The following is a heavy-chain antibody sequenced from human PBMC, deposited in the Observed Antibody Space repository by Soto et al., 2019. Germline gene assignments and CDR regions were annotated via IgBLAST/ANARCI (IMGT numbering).Heavy chain of an antibody. Sequence: PSETLSLTCTVSCGSITSSGYYWGWIRQPPGKGLEWISSIYYTGRTYYNPSLKSRVTISVDTSKNQFSLKLSSVTVADTALYYCARHIGPYSGELTYWGQGTLVTVSS. V-gene: IGHV4-39*01. CDR3: ARHIGPYSGELTY. CDR2: IYYTGRT. J-gene: IGHJ4*02. CDR1: CGSITSSGYY. D-gene: IGHD1-26*01.